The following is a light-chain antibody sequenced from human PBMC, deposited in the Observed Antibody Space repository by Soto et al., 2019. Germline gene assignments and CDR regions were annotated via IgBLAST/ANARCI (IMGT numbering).Light chain of an antibody. CDR3: SSYTTDSTYV. J-gene: IGLJ1*01. Sequence: QSALTQPASVSGSPGQSITISCTGTSSDVGCYNYVSWYQEHPGKAHKLMIYDVSNRPSGVSNRFSGSKSGNTASLTISGLQAEDVANYYCSSYTTDSTYVFGTGTKLTVL. V-gene: IGLV2-14*01. CDR2: DVS. CDR1: SSDVGCYNY.